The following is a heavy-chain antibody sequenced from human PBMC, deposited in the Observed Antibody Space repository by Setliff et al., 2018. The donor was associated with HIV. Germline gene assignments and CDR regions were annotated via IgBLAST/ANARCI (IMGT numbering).Heavy chain of an antibody. D-gene: IGHD1-26*01. CDR3: ARRGGELPV. V-gene: IGHV4-38-2*01. Sequence: SETLSLTCAVSNYSISRGYYWGWIRQAPGKGLEWIGNLYHSGTAYYNPSLKTRVTMSLDTSKNQFSLRLSSLTAADTAVYYCARRGGELPVWGQGTVVTVSS. J-gene: IGHJ4*02. CDR1: NYSISRGYY. CDR2: LYHSGTA.